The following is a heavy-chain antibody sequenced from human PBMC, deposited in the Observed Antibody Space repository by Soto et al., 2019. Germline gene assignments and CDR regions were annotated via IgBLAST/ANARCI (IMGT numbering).Heavy chain of an antibody. V-gene: IGHV4-31*03. J-gene: IGHJ4*02. D-gene: IGHD2-21*02. CDR2: IYYSGRT. CDR1: GVSISSGGYY. CDR3: ASVVGGDSEXXXDY. Sequence: QVQLQESGPGLVESSQTLSLTCTVSGVSISSGGYYWGWIRQHPGKGLEWIGNIYYSGRTYYNPSLKSRLLMSVDTSKNHFSLNLNSVTAAXXXXXXCASVVGGDSEXXXDYWGQG.